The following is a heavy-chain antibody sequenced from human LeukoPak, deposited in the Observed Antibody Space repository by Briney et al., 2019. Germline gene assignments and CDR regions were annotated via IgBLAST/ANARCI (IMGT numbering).Heavy chain of an antibody. V-gene: IGHV3-30*04. CDR1: GFTFSSYA. CDR2: ISYDGSNK. J-gene: IGHJ6*02. CDR3: ARSMVRGVIANLYYYYGMDV. Sequence: PGGSLGLSCAASGFTFSSYAMHWVRQAPGKGLEWVAVISYDGSNKYYADSVKGRFTISRDNSKNTLYLQMNSLRAEDTAVYYCARSMVRGVIANLYYYYGMDVWGQGTTVTVSS. D-gene: IGHD3-10*01.